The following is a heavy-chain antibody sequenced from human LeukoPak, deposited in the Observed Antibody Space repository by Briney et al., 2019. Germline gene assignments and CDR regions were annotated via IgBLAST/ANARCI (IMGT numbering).Heavy chain of an antibody. CDR1: GGTFSSYA. Sequence: EASVKVSCKASGGTFSSYAISWVRQAPGQGLEWMGGIIPIFGTANYAQKFQGRVTITADESTSTAYMELSSLRSEDTAVYYCARTPSPLWFGELFDYWGQGTLVTVSS. V-gene: IGHV1-69*13. D-gene: IGHD3-10*01. CDR3: ARTPSPLWFGELFDY. CDR2: IIPIFGTA. J-gene: IGHJ4*02.